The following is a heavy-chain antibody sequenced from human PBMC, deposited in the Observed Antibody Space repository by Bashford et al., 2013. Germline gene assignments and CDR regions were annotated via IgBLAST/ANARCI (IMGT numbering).Heavy chain of an antibody. CDR1: GFAFGDYG. CDR2: MRDKPYGETT. CDR3: TRYRSCSGGRCYPYFDY. Sequence: GSLRLSCAASGFAFGDYGVIWFRQAPGKGLEWVGLMRDKPYGETTDYAASVKGRFSVSRDESKTIAYLQMNSLTSDDTAVYYCTRYRSCSGGRCYPYFDYWGQGNPGHRLL. J-gene: IGHJ4*02. D-gene: IGHD2-15*01. V-gene: IGHV3-49*03.